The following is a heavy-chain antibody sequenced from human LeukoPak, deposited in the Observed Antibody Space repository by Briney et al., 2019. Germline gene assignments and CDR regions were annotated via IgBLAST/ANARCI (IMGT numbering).Heavy chain of an antibody. D-gene: IGHD6-19*01. CDR2: IDHSGRT. J-gene: IGHJ4*02. CDR1: GGSFSGYY. Sequence: PSETLSLTCAVYGGSFSGYYWSWIRQPPGKGLEWIAEIDHSGRTNFNRSLKSRVTISVDTSKNHFSLKLSSVTAADTAVYYCARKGLTKPLSVAVDFGSWAQGTLVTVSS. CDR3: ARKGLTKPLSVAVDFGS. V-gene: IGHV4-34*01.